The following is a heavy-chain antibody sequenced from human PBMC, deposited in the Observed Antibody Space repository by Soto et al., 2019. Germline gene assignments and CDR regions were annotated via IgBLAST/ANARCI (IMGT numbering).Heavy chain of an antibody. D-gene: IGHD6-19*01. V-gene: IGHV4-39*01. CDR3: ARRGGIAVAGPIYY. CDR2: VYHTGNT. Sequence: QLQLQESGPGLVKPSETLSLTCSVSGGSISRSNYYWAWIRQSPGKGLEWIGSVYHTGNTYYSLSLGGRVAISLDTSENQFSLGLDAVGAADTATYYCARRGGIAVAGPIYYGGQGTRVTVSS. CDR1: GGSISRSNYY. J-gene: IGHJ1*01.